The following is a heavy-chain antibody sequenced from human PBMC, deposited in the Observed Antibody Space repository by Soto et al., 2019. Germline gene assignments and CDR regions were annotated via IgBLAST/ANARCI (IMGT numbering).Heavy chain of an antibody. J-gene: IGHJ5*02. CDR3: EAGFYGDPFGH. CDR1: GFTFSSYA. D-gene: IGHD4-17*01. CDR2: ISSTGHIT. V-gene: IGHV3-23*01. Sequence: PGGSLRLSCAVSGFTFSSYAMSWVRQAPGKGLEWVSGISSTGHITYNADAVKGRFSTSRDNSKNTLYLQMNSLRVDDTAVYYCEAGFYGDPFGHWGQGTLVT.